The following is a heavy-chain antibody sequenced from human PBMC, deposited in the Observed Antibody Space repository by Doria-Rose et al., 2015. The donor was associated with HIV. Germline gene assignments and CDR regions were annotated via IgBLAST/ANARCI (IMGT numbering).Heavy chain of an antibody. CDR1: GVSLSSPGMG. CDR2: IFSDDER. J-gene: IGHJ4*02. V-gene: IGHV2-26*01. Sequence: QESGPVLVKPTETLTLTCTVSGVSLSSPGMGVSWIRQPPGRALEWLANIFSDDERSYKTSLKSRLTISRVTSKSQVFLTMTDMDPVDTATYYCARIKSSRWYHKYYFDFWGQGTLVIVSA. D-gene: IGHD6-13*01. CDR3: ARIKSSRWYHKYYFDF.